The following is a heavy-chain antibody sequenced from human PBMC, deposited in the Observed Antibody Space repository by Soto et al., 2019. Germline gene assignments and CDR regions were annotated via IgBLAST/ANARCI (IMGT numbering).Heavy chain of an antibody. CDR1: GGSISSSSYY. D-gene: IGHD6-13*01. J-gene: IGHJ4*02. V-gene: IGHV4-39*01. CDR3: ARGYSSSWVLIHNFDY. Sequence: SETLSLTCTVSGGSISSSSYYWGWIRQPPGKGLEWIGSIYYSGSTYYNPSLKSRVTISVDTSKNQFSLKLSSVTAADTAVYYCARGYSSSWVLIHNFDYWGQGTLVTVSS. CDR2: IYYSGST.